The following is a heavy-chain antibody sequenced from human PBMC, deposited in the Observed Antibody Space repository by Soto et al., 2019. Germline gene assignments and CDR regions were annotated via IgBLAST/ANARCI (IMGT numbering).Heavy chain of an antibody. CDR1: GGSISSGGYY. CDR3: ARGPGI. V-gene: IGHV4-31*03. CDR2: IYYSGST. Sequence: QVQLRESGPGLVKPSQTLSLTCTVSGGSISSGGYYWSWIRQHPGKGLEWIGYIYYSGSTYYNPSXXXXVXXXXXTSXNXFSLKLSSVTAADTAVYYCARGPGIWGQGTLVTVSS. J-gene: IGHJ4*02.